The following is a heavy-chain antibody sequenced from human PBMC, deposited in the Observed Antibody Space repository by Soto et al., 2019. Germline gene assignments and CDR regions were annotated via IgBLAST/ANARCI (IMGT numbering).Heavy chain of an antibody. V-gene: IGHV3-30-3*01. D-gene: IGHD4-17*01. CDR3: ARRPVTYYFDY. CDR1: GFTFSNYA. CDR2: ISYDGSNK. Sequence: QVQLVESGGGVVQPGRSLRLSCAASGFTFSNYAMHWVRQAPGKGLEWVAVISYDGSNKYYADSVKGRFTISRDNSKNTVYLQMNSLRAEGTAVYYCARRPVTYYFDYWGQGTLVTVSS. J-gene: IGHJ4*02.